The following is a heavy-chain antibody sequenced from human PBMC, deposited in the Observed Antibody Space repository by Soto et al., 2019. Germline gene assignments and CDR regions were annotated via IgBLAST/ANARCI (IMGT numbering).Heavy chain of an antibody. J-gene: IGHJ4*02. Sequence: AGGSLRLSCAASGFTFSSYGMHWVRQAPGKGLEWVAVIWYDGSNKYYADSVKGRFTISRDNSKNTLYLQMNSLRAEDTAVYYCASEDSSGSADYWGQGTLVTVPQ. CDR1: GFTFSSYG. D-gene: IGHD6-19*01. CDR2: IWYDGSNK. V-gene: IGHV3-33*01. CDR3: ASEDSSGSADY.